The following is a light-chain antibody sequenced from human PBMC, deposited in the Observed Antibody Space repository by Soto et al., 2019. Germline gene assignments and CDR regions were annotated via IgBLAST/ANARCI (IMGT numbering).Light chain of an antibody. Sequence: QSVLTQPASVSGSPGQSITISCTGTSSDVGGYNYVSWYQQHPGKAPKLLIYDVSDRPSGVSDRFSGSKSGITASLTISGLQAEDEADYSCSSYTSSSTLFYVFGAGTKLTVL. V-gene: IGLV2-14*01. CDR1: SSDVGGYNY. CDR3: SSYTSSSTLFYV. CDR2: DVS. J-gene: IGLJ1*01.